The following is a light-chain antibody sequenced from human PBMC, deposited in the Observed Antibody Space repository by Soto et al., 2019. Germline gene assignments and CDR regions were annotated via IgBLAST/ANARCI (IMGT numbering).Light chain of an antibody. V-gene: IGKV3-20*01. CDR1: QNLGTMY. Sequence: ETVLKLNTGKVCLSREESGTLSCTASQNLGTMYLAWFQQKSGQAPRLLIYSASRRATGIPDRFSCSGSGRDFTFTISRVVPEDFALYSLQQYGGSLRTFGQGTKVDIK. J-gene: IGKJ1*01. CDR2: SAS. CDR3: QQYGGSLRT.